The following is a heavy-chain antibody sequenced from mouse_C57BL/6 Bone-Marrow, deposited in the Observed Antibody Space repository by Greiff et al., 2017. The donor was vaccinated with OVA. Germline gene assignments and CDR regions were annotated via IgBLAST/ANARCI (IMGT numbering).Heavy chain of an antibody. CDR1: GYTFTSYW. CDR3: ARDAYYYGSSYKGLYAMDY. Sequence: QVQLQQPGAELVKPGASVKLSCKASGYTFTSYWMQWVKQRPGQGLEWIGEIDPSDSYTNSNQKFKGKATLTVDTSSSTAYMQLSSLTSEDSAVYYCARDAYYYGSSYKGLYAMDYWGQGTSVTVSS. CDR2: IDPSDSYT. V-gene: IGHV1-50*01. D-gene: IGHD1-1*01. J-gene: IGHJ4*01.